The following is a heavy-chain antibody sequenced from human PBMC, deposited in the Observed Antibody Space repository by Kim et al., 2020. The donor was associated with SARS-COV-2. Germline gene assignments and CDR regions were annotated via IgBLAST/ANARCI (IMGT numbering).Heavy chain of an antibody. CDR2: ISYDGSNK. V-gene: IGHV3-30*18. CDR3: AKDLAHYYDSREGVY. CDR1: GFTFSSYG. Sequence: GGSLRLSCAASGFTFSSYGMHWVRQAPGKGLEWVAVISYDGSNKYYADSVKGRFTISRDNSKNTLYLQMNSLRAEDTAVYYCAKDLAHYYDSREGVYWGQGTLVTVSS. J-gene: IGHJ4*02. D-gene: IGHD3-22*01.